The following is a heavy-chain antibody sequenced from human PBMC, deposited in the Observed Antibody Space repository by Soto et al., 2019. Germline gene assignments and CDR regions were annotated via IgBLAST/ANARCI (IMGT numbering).Heavy chain of an antibody. CDR1: GFTFGGSA. CDR3: TRPIYCSSTSCYGLHY. CDR2: IRSKANSYAT. J-gene: IGHJ4*02. Sequence: GGSLRLSCAASGFTFGGSAMHWVRQASGKGLEWVGRIRSKANSYATAYAASVKGRFTISRDDSKNTAYLQMNSLKTEDTAVYYCTRPIYCSSTSCYGLHYWGQGTLVTVSS. V-gene: IGHV3-73*01. D-gene: IGHD2-2*01.